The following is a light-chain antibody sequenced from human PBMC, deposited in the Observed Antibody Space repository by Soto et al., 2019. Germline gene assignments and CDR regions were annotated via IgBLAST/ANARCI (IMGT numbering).Light chain of an antibody. CDR3: QQSYSTSVT. Sequence: DIPMTQSPSSLSASVGDRVTITCRASQSITTYLNWYQQKPGRAPKLLIYAASSLQSEVPSRFSGSGSGTDFTLTISSLQPEDFATYYCQQSYSTSVTFGQGTKVEI. V-gene: IGKV1-39*01. CDR1: QSITTY. CDR2: AAS. J-gene: IGKJ1*01.